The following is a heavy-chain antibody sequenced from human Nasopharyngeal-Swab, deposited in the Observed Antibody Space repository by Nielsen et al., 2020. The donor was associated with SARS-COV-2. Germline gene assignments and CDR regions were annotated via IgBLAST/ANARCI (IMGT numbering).Heavy chain of an antibody. J-gene: IGHJ3*02. CDR1: GDAFSRFG. D-gene: IGHD3-10*01. CDR2: IIPAFGTP. CDR3: AGWITMIRGATFDI. Sequence: SVKVSCKASGDAFSRFGISWVRQAPGQGLEWMGGIIPAFGTPTYAQDSAQDLQGRVTISADESTSTAYMELGSLRSEDTAVYYCAGWITMIRGATFDIWGQGTMVTVSS. V-gene: IGHV1-69*13.